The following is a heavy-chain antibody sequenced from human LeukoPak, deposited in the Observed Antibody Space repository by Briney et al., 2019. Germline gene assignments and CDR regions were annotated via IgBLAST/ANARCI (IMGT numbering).Heavy chain of an antibody. CDR3: ARSRSYYFDY. V-gene: IGHV4-38-2*02. D-gene: IGHD2-2*01. J-gene: IGHJ4*02. CDR1: GYSISSGYY. Sequence: SEPLSLPCTVSGYSISSGYYRGWIRPPPGKGLGWIGRIYHCGGPYYNPSLKSRVTISGDTSKNQFSLELSSVTAADTAVYYCARSRSYYFDYWGQGTLVTVSS. CDR2: IYHCGGP.